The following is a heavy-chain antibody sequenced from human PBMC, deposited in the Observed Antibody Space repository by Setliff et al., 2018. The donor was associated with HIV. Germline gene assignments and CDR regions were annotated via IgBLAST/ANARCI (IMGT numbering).Heavy chain of an antibody. CDR2: ISANNGNT. CDR3: ARGGTGRPRPIDY. CDR1: GYTFTSFG. Sequence: GASVKVSCKASGYTFTSFGINWVRQAPGQGLEWMGWISANNGNTNYAQRLHDRVTMTTDTSTSTVYMELRSLRSDDTAVYYCARGGTGRPRPIDYWGQGTLVTVSS. V-gene: IGHV1-18*01. D-gene: IGHD7-27*01. J-gene: IGHJ4*02.